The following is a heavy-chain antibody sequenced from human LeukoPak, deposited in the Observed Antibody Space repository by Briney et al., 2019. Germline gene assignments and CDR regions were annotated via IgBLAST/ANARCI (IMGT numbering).Heavy chain of an antibody. CDR1: GFTFSSYG. Sequence: GRSLRLSCAASGFTFSSYGMHWVRQAPGKGLEWVAVISYDGSNKYYADPVKGRFTISRDNSKNTLYLQMNSLRAEDTAVYYCVREAAATLFDYWGQGTLVTVSS. CDR3: VREAAATLFDY. CDR2: ISYDGSNK. J-gene: IGHJ4*02. V-gene: IGHV3-30*03. D-gene: IGHD1-26*01.